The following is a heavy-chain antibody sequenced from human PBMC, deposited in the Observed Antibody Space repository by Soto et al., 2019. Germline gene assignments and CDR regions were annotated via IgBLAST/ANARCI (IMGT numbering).Heavy chain of an antibody. V-gene: IGHV1-2*02. CDR2: INPNSGGT. CDR1: GYTLTGYY. CDR3: ERATYSSSSGGWFDP. J-gene: IGHJ5*02. D-gene: IGHD6-6*01. Sequence: ASVKVSCKASGYTLTGYYMHWVRQAPGQGLEWMGWINPNSGGTNYAQKFQGRVTMTRDTSISTAYMELSRLRSDDTAVYYCERATYSSSSGGWFDPWGQGTLVTVSS.